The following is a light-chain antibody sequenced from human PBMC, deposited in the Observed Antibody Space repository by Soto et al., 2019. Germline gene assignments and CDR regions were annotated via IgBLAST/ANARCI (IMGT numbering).Light chain of an antibody. J-gene: IGLJ2*01. CDR2: LEGSGSY. Sequence: QSVLTQSSSASASLGSSVKLTCTLSSGHSSYIIAWHQQQPGKAPRYLMKLEGSGSYNKGSGVPDRSSGSSSGADRYLTISNLQSEDEADYYCETWDSNTLVVFGGGTKLTVL. V-gene: IGLV4-60*03. CDR3: ETWDSNTLVV. CDR1: SGHSSYI.